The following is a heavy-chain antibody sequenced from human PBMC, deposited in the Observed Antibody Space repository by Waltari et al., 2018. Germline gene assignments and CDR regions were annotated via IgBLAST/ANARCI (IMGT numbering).Heavy chain of an antibody. Sequence: QVQLVQSGAEVKKPGASVKVSCKASGYTFTGYYMHWVRQAPGQGLEWMGRINPNSGGTNYAQKFQGRVTMTRDTSISTAYMELSRLRSDDTAVYYCARLTIKVLRFLEWSPRDAFDIWGQGTMVTVSS. V-gene: IGHV1-2*06. D-gene: IGHD3-3*01. CDR1: GYTFTGYY. J-gene: IGHJ3*02. CDR2: INPNSGGT. CDR3: ARLTIKVLRFLEWSPRDAFDI.